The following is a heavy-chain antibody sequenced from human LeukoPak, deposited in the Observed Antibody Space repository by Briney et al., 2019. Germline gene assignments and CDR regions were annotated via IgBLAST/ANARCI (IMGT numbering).Heavy chain of an antibody. J-gene: IGHJ4*02. D-gene: IGHD6-19*01. CDR3: ARGPRQWLPDY. V-gene: IGHV3-21*01. Sequence: SVKGRFTISRDDAKNSLYLQMSSLRAEDTAVYYCARGPRQWLPDYWGQGTLVTVSS.